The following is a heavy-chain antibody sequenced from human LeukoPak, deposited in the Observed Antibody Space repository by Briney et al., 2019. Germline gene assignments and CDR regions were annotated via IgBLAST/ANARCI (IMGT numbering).Heavy chain of an antibody. J-gene: IGHJ5*02. V-gene: IGHV1-8*01. CDR1: GYTFTSYD. D-gene: IGHD2-2*01. CDR2: MNPNSGNT. CDR3: ARRRSAARGNNWFDP. Sequence: ASVKVSCKASGYTFTSYDINWVRQATGQGLEWMGWMNPNSGNTGYAQKFQGRVTMTRNTSISTAYMELSSLRSEDTAVYYCARRRSAARGNNWFDPWGQGTLVTVSS.